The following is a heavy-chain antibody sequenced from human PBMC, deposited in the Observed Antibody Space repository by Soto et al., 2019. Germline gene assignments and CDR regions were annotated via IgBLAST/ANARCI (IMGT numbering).Heavy chain of an antibody. D-gene: IGHD2-15*01. Sequence: SETLSLTCTVSGGSISSYYWSWIRQPPGKGLEWIGNIYYSGSTNYNPSLKSRVTISVDTSKNQFSLKLSSVTAADTAVYYCARELGYCSGNICYSGWFDPWGQGISVTVAS. CDR2: IYYSGST. J-gene: IGHJ5*02. CDR3: ARELGYCSGNICYSGWFDP. CDR1: GGSISSYY. V-gene: IGHV4-59*01.